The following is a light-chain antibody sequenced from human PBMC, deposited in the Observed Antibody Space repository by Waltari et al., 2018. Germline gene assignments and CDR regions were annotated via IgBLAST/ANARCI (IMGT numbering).Light chain of an antibody. J-gene: IGKJ1*01. CDR3: QQYNNWPPGRT. Sequence: EILLTQSPATLSVSPGHRATLSCRASQSVTSNLAWYQQKPGQAPRLLIYGASTRATGVPARFSGSGSGTDFTLTISSLQSEDFAVYYCQQYNNWPPGRTFGQGTKVEI. V-gene: IGKV3-15*01. CDR2: GAS. CDR1: QSVTSN.